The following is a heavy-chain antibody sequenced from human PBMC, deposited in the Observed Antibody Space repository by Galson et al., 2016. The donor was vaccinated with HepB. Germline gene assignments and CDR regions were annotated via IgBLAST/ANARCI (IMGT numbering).Heavy chain of an antibody. CDR2: IKSRIDGGTI. V-gene: IGHV3-15*05. D-gene: IGHD1-26*01. Sequence: SLRLSCAASGFTFTHAWMTWVRQAPGKGLEWVGRIKSRIDGGTIDSAAPVKGRFSISRDDAKNTLFLEMNSLKSEDTGVYYCATGLGGSDYDHWGQGTLV. CDR1: GFTFTHAW. CDR3: ATGLGGSDYDH. J-gene: IGHJ4*02.